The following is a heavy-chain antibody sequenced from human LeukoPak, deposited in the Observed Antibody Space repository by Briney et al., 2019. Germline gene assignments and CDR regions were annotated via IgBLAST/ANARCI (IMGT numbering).Heavy chain of an antibody. D-gene: IGHD3-10*01. J-gene: IGHJ4*02. CDR3: ARDRVAFGEPHYFDY. CDR1: GFTFSSFW. CDR2: IKHDGSEQ. V-gene: IGHV3-7*01. Sequence: GGSLRLSCAASGFTFSSFWMSWVRQTPGKGLEWVTNIKHDGSEQYYVDSVEGRFTISRDNAKNFVYLQMNSLRAEDTAVYYCARDRVAFGEPHYFDYWGQGALVTVSS.